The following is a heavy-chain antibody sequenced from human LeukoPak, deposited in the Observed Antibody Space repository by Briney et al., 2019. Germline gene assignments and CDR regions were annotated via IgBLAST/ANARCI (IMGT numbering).Heavy chain of an antibody. V-gene: IGHV1-2*02. J-gene: IGHJ4*02. Sequence: ASVKVSCKASGYTFTTYYLHWVRQAPGQGLEWMGWINPNSGGTNYAQKFEGRVTMTRDTSISTAYVDLSRLASDDTAVYYCVRGDFDYWGQGTLVTVCS. CDR3: VRGDFDY. CDR1: GYTFTTYY. CDR2: INPNSGGT.